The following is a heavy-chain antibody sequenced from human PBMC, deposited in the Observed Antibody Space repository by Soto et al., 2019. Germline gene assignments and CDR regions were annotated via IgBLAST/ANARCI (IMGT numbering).Heavy chain of an antibody. CDR2: INWNSGIK. Sequence: EVQLVESGGGLVQPGRSLRLSCAASGFTFDDYAMHWVRQAPGKGLEWVSGINWNSGIKGYADSVKGRFTISRDNDKNSLYLQMNSLRAADTALYYCAKGGGYYYDSSGSQGIEYWGQGTLVTVSS. V-gene: IGHV3-9*01. CDR3: AKGGGYYYDSSGSQGIEY. D-gene: IGHD3-22*01. CDR1: GFTFDDYA. J-gene: IGHJ4*02.